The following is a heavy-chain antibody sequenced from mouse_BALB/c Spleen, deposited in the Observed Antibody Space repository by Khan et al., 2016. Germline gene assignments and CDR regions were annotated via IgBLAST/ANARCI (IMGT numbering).Heavy chain of an antibody. Sequence: QVQLKQSGAELARPGASVKLSCKASGYTFTSYWMQWVKQRPGQGLEWIGAIYPGDGDTRYTQKFKGKATLTADKSSNTAYMQLSSLASEDSAVEYGAKEGRAMHYWGQGTSVTVSS. CDR1: GYTFTSYW. CDR3: AKEGRAMHY. J-gene: IGHJ4*01. V-gene: IGHV1-87*01. CDR2: IYPGDGDT.